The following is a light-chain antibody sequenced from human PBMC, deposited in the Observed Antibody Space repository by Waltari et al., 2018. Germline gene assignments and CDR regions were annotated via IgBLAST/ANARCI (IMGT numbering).Light chain of an antibody. J-gene: IGKJ1*01. V-gene: IGKV3-20*01. CDR3: QQQGTLPAT. CDR1: QSVGSSS. Sequence: EIVLTQSPGTASLSPGERVTLSCRASQSVGSSSLAWYQQKPGQAPTLVIYRASRRATGIPDRFSGSGSGTDFSLTISRLEPEDFAVYYCQQQGTLPATFDQGTKVEIK. CDR2: RAS.